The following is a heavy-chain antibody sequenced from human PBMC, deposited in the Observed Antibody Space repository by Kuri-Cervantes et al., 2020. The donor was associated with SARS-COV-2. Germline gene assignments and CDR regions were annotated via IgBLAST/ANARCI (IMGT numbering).Heavy chain of an antibody. CDR3: AREGSDIVVVPAAIRVYYYMDV. Sequence: GSLRLSCTVSGGSISSSSYYWGWIRQPPGKGLEWIGSIYYSGSTYYNPSLKSRVTISVDTSKNQFSLKLSSVTAADRAVYYCAREGSDIVVVPAAIRVYYYMDVWGKGTTVTVSS. CDR1: GGSISSSSYY. CDR2: IYYSGST. J-gene: IGHJ6*03. V-gene: IGHV4-39*01. D-gene: IGHD2-2*01.